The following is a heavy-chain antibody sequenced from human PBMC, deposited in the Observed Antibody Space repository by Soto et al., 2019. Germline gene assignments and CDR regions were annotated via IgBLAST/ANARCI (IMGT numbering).Heavy chain of an antibody. J-gene: IGHJ5*02. CDR1: GGSISSGGYS. D-gene: IGHD2-21*02. CDR3: ARARPGRVTARAWFDP. CDR2: IYHSGST. Sequence: SETLSLTCAVSGGSISSGGYSWSWIRQPPGKGLEWIGYIYHSGSTYYNPSLKSRVTISVDRSKNQFSLKLSSVTAADTAVYYCARARPGRVTARAWFDPWGQGTLVTVSS. V-gene: IGHV4-30-2*01.